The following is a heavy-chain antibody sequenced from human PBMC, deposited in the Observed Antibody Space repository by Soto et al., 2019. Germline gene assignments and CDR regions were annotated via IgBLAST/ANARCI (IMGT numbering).Heavy chain of an antibody. CDR1: GFSFSDYA. J-gene: IGHJ4*02. CDR3: AKRSPYSSGWYSPIFDY. CDR2: ISESGGST. Sequence: GGSLRLSCAASGFSFSDYAMSWVRQAPGKGLEWVSVISESGGSTHYADSVRGRFTVSRDNSKNSLSLRMNSLRDEDTTVYFCAKRSPYSSGWYSPIFDYWGQGALVTVSS. V-gene: IGHV3-23*01. D-gene: IGHD6-13*01.